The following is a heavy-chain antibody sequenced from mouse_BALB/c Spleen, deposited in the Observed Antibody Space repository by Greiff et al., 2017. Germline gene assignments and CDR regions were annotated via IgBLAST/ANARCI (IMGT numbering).Heavy chain of an antibody. J-gene: IGHJ1*01. CDR2: IYPGRGIT. CDR1: GYTFTSYW. CDR3: SRRAYGNLYWYFDV. Sequence: VQLQQPGAELVKPGASVKMSCKASGYTFTSYWINWVKQRPGQGLEWIGDIYPGRGITNYNEKFKSKATLTLDTSSSTAYMQLSSLTSEDSAVYYCSRRAYGNLYWYFDVWGAGTTVTVSS. D-gene: IGHD2-10*02. V-gene: IGHV1-55*01.